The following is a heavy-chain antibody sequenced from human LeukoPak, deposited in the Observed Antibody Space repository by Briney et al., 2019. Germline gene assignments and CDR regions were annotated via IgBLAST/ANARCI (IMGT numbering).Heavy chain of an antibody. CDR2: ISASGVST. V-gene: IGHV3-23*01. Sequence: GGSLRLSCAASGFTFTNYVMSWVRQAPGKGLEWVSGISASGVSTYYADSVKGRFTISRDNSKNTLYLQMNILRAEDTALHYCAKLMDSTWHGGFDNWGQGTLVTVFS. J-gene: IGHJ4*02. D-gene: IGHD6-13*01. CDR1: GFTFTNYV. CDR3: AKLMDSTWHGGFDN.